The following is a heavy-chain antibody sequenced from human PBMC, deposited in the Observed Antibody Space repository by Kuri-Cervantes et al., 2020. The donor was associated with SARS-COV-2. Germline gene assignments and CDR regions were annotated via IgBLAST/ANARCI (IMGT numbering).Heavy chain of an antibody. CDR2: ISNNSSVI. Sequence: GESLKISCVGSGFKFSNYNMNWVRQAPGKGLEWVSYISNNSSVIYYGDSVKGRFTVSRDNAKNSVSLQMNSLTAEDTAVYYCARISSGSSVGLFFYYYMDVWGKGTTVTVSS. CDR1: GFKFSNYN. CDR3: ARISSGSSVGLFFYYYMDV. D-gene: IGHD1-26*01. J-gene: IGHJ6*03. V-gene: IGHV3-48*04.